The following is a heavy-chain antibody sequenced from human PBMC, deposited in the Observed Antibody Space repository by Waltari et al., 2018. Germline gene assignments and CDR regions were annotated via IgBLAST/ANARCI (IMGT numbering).Heavy chain of an antibody. D-gene: IGHD1-26*01. J-gene: IGHJ4*02. CDR2: INPNSGGT. CDR1: GYTFTGYY. V-gene: IGHV1-2*02. CDR3: AIWIVGATSFDY. Sequence: QVQLVQSGAEVKKPGASVKVSCKASGYTFTGYYMHWVRQAPGQGLEWMGWINPNSGGTNYAQKVQGRVTMTRDTSISTAYMELSRLRSDDTAVYYCAIWIVGATSFDYWGQGTLVTVSS.